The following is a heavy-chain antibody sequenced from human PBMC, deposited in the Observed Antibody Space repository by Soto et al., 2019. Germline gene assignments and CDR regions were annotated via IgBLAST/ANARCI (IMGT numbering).Heavy chain of an antibody. V-gene: IGHV4-34*01. CDR3: ARQEVPQWFTKGYYGMDV. CDR1: GASFSGYS. CDR2: INHRGNT. D-gene: IGHD2-8*01. Sequence: ESLAHTCAVYGASFSGYSWAWIRGPPGKGLEWIGEINHRGNTNHKPSLKSRVTISVETSHNQFSLKLTSLTAADTAVYYCARQEVPQWFTKGYYGMDVWDQGTTVS. J-gene: IGHJ6*02.